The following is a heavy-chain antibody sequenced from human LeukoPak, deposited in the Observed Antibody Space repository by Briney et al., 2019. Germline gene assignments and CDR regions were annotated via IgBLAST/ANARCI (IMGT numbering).Heavy chain of an antibody. J-gene: IGHJ4*02. CDR3: ARNYDFWSGSNEFDY. CDR2: IYYNGFT. V-gene: IGHV4-39*01. Sequence: SETLSLTCTVSGGSISSSSYYWAWIRQPPGKGLEWIGSIYYNGFTYYNPSLKSRVTISVETSKSQFSLKLRSVTAADTAVYYCARNYDFWSGSNEFDYWGQGTLVTVSS. D-gene: IGHD3-3*01. CDR1: GGSISSSSYY.